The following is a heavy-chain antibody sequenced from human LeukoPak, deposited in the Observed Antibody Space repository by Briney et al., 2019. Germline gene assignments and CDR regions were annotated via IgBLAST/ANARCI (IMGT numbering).Heavy chain of an antibody. CDR3: ARGGYSGGYPLYYYYGMDV. J-gene: IGHJ6*02. D-gene: IGHD1-26*01. CDR2: IFYSGST. Sequence: SETLSLTCTVSGGSISSGDYYWSWIRQPPGKGLEWIGYIFYSGSTYYNPSLKSRVTISVDTSKNRFSLKLSSVTAADTAVYYCARGGYSGGYPLYYYYGMDVWGQGTTVTVSS. V-gene: IGHV4-30-4*01. CDR1: GGSISSGDYY.